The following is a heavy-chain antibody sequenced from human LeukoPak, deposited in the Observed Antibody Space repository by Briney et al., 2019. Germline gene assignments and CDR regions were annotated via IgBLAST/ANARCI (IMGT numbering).Heavy chain of an antibody. Sequence: SETLSLTCTVSGGSINNYYWSWIRQPPGKGLECIGNIHYSGSTNYNPSLKSRVTIPVDTSKNQFSLRLSSVTAADTAVYYCARRYYYGSGRYSFDYWGQGTLVTVSS. CDR2: IHYSGST. CDR3: ARRYYYGSGRYSFDY. V-gene: IGHV4-59*01. D-gene: IGHD3-10*01. CDR1: GGSINNYY. J-gene: IGHJ4*02.